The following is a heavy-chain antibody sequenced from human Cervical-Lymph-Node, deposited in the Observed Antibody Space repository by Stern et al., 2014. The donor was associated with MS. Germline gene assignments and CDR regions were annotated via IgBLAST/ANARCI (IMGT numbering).Heavy chain of an antibody. J-gene: IGHJ4*02. CDR3: AKHACTGAACPFDL. D-gene: IGHD2-8*02. V-gene: IGHV4-39*01. CDR1: GDSISSYTHY. CDR2: LYSRGAP. Sequence: QLQLQESGPGLVKPSETLSLTCAVSGDSISSYTHYWAWIRQPPGKGLEWIGFLYSRGAPHYPTPLKSPVPISGNTSKNHFPLALNSVTAADTAVYYCAKHACTGAACPFDLWGQGTLVTVSS.